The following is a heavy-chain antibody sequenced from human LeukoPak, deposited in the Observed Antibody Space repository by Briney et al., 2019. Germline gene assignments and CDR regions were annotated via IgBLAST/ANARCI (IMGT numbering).Heavy chain of an antibody. Sequence: GGSLRLSCAVSGFTFSTYAVNWVRQAPGKGLEWVSSISDSGGRTYYADSVKGRFNISRDNSKNTLYLQVNTLRAEDTAMYYCAKDLMEWLPHYFDYWGQGTLVTVSS. CDR1: GFTFSTYA. CDR3: AKDLMEWLPHYFDY. J-gene: IGHJ4*02. D-gene: IGHD3-3*01. V-gene: IGHV3-23*01. CDR2: ISDSGGRT.